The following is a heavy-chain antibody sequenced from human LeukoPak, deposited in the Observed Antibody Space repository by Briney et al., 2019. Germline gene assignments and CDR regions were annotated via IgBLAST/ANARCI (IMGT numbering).Heavy chain of an antibody. J-gene: IGHJ4*02. Sequence: GGSLRLSCAASGFTFSSYAMSWVRQAPGKGLEWVSAISGSGVSTYYADSVKGRFTVSRDNSKNTLYLQMSSLRAKDTAVYYCAKDERNWNYNLASQTYDWGQGTLVTVSS. V-gene: IGHV3-23*01. D-gene: IGHD1-7*01. CDR3: AKDERNWNYNLASQTYD. CDR1: GFTFSSYA. CDR2: ISGSGVST.